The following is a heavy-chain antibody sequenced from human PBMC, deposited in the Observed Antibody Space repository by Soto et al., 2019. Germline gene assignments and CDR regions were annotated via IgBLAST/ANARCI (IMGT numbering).Heavy chain of an antibody. CDR2: IYYDGNT. CDR1: GGSITSSSHY. J-gene: IGHJ4*02. Sequence: ETLSLTCAVSGGSITSSSHYWGWIRQPPGKGLECIANIYYDGNTYYNPSLKSRVTISLDTSKNQFSLRLNSVTAADTAVYYCARSSITPRLFMYPFDYWGQGTLVTVSS. V-gene: IGHV4-39*01. CDR3: ARSSITPRLFMYPFDY. D-gene: IGHD6-6*01.